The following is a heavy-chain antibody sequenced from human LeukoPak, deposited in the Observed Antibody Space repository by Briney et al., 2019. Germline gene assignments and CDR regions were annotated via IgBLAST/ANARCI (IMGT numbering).Heavy chain of an antibody. CDR1: GFTFSSYA. J-gene: IGHJ6*03. Sequence: GRSLRLSCAASGFTFSSYAMHWVRQAPGKGLEWVAVIWYDRGNKYYADSVKGRFTISRDNSKNTLYLQMNSLRAEDTAVYYCAREGGYTYYYYYYMDVWGKGTTVTVSS. D-gene: IGHD6-13*01. V-gene: IGHV3-33*08. CDR2: IWYDRGNK. CDR3: AREGGYTYYYYYYMDV.